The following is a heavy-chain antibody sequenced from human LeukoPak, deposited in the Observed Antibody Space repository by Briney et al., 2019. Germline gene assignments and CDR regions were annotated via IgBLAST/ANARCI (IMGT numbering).Heavy chain of an antibody. V-gene: IGHV1-2*02. CDR1: GYTLTGYY. D-gene: IGHD5-12*01. CDR2: INPNSGGT. Sequence: ASVKVSCTASGYTLTGYYMHWVRQAPGQGLEWMGWINPNSGGTNYAQKFQGRVTMTRDTSISTAYMELSRLRSDDTAVYYCARDRDGYNQFDYWGQGTLVTVSS. J-gene: IGHJ4*02. CDR3: ARDRDGYNQFDY.